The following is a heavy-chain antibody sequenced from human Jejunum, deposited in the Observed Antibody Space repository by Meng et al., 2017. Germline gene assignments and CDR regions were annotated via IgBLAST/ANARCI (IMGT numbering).Heavy chain of an antibody. J-gene: IGHJ4*02. CDR3: ARDWGCRDGYCFSGLLEF. Sequence: QVQLQESGPGLVRASGTLTLTCSVSGDSISRHTRWTWVRQPPGRGLEWIGEIYHGGDTNYNPSLTSPVTISVDKSKNQFTLRLNSVTAADTAIYYCARDWGCRDGYCFSGLLEFWGQGILVTVSS. CDR2: IYHGGDT. D-gene: IGHD2-15*01. V-gene: IGHV4-4*02. CDR1: GDSISRHTR.